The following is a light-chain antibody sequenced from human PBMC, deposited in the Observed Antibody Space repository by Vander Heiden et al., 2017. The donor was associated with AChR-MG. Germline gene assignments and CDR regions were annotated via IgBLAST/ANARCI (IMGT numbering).Light chain of an antibody. Sequence: QSALTQPASLSGSPGQSITISCTGTSSDVGGYNYVSWNQQHPGKAPKLMIYDVNKRPSGVSNRFSGSKSGNTASLTISGLQAEDEADYYCSSYASSNTYVFGTGTKVIVL. V-gene: IGLV2-14*01. CDR1: SSDVGGYNY. J-gene: IGLJ1*01. CDR3: SSYASSNTYV. CDR2: DVN.